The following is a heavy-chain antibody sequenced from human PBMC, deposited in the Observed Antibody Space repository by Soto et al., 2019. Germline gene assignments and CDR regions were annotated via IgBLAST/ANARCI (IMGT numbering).Heavy chain of an antibody. Sequence: QGRLVQSGAEVKKPGASVKVSCKASGYTLTSYVISSVRQAPGPGLAWMGWISAYNGNSNYAHKLQCIVTMTTDTSTRTAYMELRSMRSDDSAVYYCARDLQPGDYWGQGTLVTVSS. CDR1: GYTLTSYV. CDR3: ARDLQPGDY. CDR2: ISAYNGNS. D-gene: IGHD1-1*01. J-gene: IGHJ4*02. V-gene: IGHV1-18*01.